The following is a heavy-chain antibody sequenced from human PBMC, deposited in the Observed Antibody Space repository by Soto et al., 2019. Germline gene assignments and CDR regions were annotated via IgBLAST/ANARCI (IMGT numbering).Heavy chain of an antibody. D-gene: IGHD6-19*01. V-gene: IGHV3-15*07. CDR3: NTDRHDRSRGWYLEY. Sequence: EVQLVESGGGLVKPGGSLRLSCAASGLTFTNAWMNWVRQVPGKGLEWVGRIKSKTNGGTIEYAGSVKDRFTISRDDSKDTLYLQMNSLKTEDTAMYYCNTDRHDRSRGWYLEYWGQGTLVTVSS. CDR1: GLTFTNAW. J-gene: IGHJ4*02. CDR2: IKSKTNGGTI.